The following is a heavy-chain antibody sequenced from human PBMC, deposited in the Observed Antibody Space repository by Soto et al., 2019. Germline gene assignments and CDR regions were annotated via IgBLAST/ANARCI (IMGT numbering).Heavy chain of an antibody. V-gene: IGHV5-51*01. D-gene: IGHD1-26*01. CDR2: IYPGDSDT. J-gene: IGHJ5*02. Sequence: YWIGWVRQMPGKGLEWMGIIYPGDSDTRYSPSFQGQVTISADKSISTAYLQWSSLKASDTAMYYCAREWELLPWFDPWGQGTLVTVSS. CDR1: YW. CDR3: AREWELLPWFDP.